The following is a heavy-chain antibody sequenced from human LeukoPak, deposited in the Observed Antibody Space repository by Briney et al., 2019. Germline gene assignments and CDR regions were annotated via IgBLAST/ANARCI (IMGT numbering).Heavy chain of an antibody. Sequence: ASVKVSCKASGYTFTDYYMHWVRQAPGQGLEWMGWINPNSGGTNYAEKFQGRVTMTRDTSITTAYMELRSLRSDDTAVFYCARDSTGGYPDYWGQGTLVTVSA. CDR2: INPNSGGT. CDR1: GYTFTDYY. CDR3: ARDSTGGYPDY. V-gene: IGHV1-2*02. D-gene: IGHD7-27*01. J-gene: IGHJ4*02.